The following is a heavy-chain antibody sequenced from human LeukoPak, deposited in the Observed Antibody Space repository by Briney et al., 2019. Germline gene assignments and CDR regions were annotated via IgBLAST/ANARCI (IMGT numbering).Heavy chain of an antibody. CDR3: ARDDQHLNTMAAFDT. D-gene: IGHD3-10*01. V-gene: IGHV1-69*05. CDR2: IIPIFGTA. J-gene: IGHJ3*02. CDR1: GGTFSSYA. Sequence: GASVKVSCKASGGTFSSYAISWVRQAPGQGLEWTGRIIPIFGTANYAQKFQGRVTITTDESTSTAYMELSSLRSEDTAVYYCARDDQHLNTMAAFDTWGQGTMVTVSS.